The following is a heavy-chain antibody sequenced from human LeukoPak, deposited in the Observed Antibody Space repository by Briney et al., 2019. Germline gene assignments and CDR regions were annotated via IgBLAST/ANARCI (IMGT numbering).Heavy chain of an antibody. CDR2: ISSSCSTI. Sequence: GGSLRLSCAASGFTFSSYEMNWVRQAPGKGLEWVSYISSSCSTIYYADSVKGRFTISRDNAKNSLYLQMNSLRAEDTAVYYCASGPLWFGELLYRFDYWGQGTLVTVSS. CDR1: GFTFSSYE. CDR3: ASGPLWFGELLYRFDY. D-gene: IGHD3-10*01. J-gene: IGHJ4*02. V-gene: IGHV3-48*03.